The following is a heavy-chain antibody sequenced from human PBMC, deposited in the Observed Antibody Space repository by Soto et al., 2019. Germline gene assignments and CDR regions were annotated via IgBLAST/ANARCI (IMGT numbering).Heavy chain of an antibody. Sequence: QVHLVQSGAEVKMPGASVKVSCKASGFTFTSYAFTWVRQAPGQGLEWMGWISAYNGNTNYARNFRRRVTMTTDSSTSTVYMELGSLTSDDTAVYFCARDFTGWPPDGVDSWGQGTLVSVSA. J-gene: IGHJ4*02. V-gene: IGHV1-18*01. D-gene: IGHD3-16*01. CDR3: ARDFTGWPPDGVDS. CDR1: GFTFTSYA. CDR2: ISAYNGNT.